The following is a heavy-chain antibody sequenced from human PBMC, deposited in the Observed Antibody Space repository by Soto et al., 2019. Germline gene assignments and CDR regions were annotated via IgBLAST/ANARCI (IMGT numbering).Heavy chain of an antibody. CDR2: IYYSGST. V-gene: IGHV4-59*08. J-gene: IGHJ6*03. CDR3: ARHSSSWYSSYYYYYMDV. D-gene: IGHD6-13*01. CDR1: GGSISSYY. Sequence: QVQLQESGPGLVKPSETLSLTCTVSGGSISSYYWSWIRQPPGKGLEWIGYIYYSGSTNYNPSLKSRVTISVDTSKNQFSLKLSSVTAADTAVYYCARHSSSWYSSYYYYYMDVWGKGTTVTVSS.